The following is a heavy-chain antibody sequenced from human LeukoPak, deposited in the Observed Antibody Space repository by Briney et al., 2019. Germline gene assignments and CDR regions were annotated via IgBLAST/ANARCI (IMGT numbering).Heavy chain of an antibody. CDR3: ARDRPHNWFDP. V-gene: IGHV3-74*01. CDR1: EFTFRNYW. J-gene: IGHJ5*02. Sequence: PGGSLRLSCAASEFTFRNYWMHWVRQAPGKGLVRVAHIHNDGDGPTYADSVKGRFTISRDNAKNTLYLQMNSLRAEDTAVYYCARDRPHNWFDPWGQGTLVTVSS. CDR2: IHNDGDGP.